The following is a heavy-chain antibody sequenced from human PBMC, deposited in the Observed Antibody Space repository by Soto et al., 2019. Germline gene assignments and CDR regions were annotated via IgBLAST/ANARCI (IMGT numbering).Heavy chain of an antibody. D-gene: IGHD5-12*01. V-gene: IGHV3-11*06. J-gene: IGHJ1*01. Sequence: GGSLTLSCAASGFTFSDYYMSWIRQAPGKGLEWVSYISSSSSYTNYADSVKGRFTISRDNAKNSLYLQMNSLRAEDTAVYYCASEDGYTFTLHQHWGKGPLVTVSS. CDR3: ASEDGYTFTLHQH. CDR1: GFTFSDYY. CDR2: ISSSSSYT.